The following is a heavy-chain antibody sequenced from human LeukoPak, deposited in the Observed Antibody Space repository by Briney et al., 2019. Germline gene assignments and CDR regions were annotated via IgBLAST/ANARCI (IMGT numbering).Heavy chain of an antibody. Sequence: GGSLRLSCAASGFTVSAYAMAWVRQAPGKGLEWVSTIYDDNTYYADSVKGRFAISTDNSKDTLYLQMNSLRVEDTAVYFCAARKVRGVWFYLDYWGQGTLVTVSS. V-gene: IGHV3-23*01. CDR3: AARKVRGVWFYLDY. J-gene: IGHJ4*02. D-gene: IGHD3-10*01. CDR2: IYDDNT. CDR1: GFTVSAYA.